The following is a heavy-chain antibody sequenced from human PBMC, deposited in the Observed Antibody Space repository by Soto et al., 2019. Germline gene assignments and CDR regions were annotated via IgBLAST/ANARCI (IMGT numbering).Heavy chain of an antibody. J-gene: IGHJ4*02. D-gene: IGHD3-16*02. CDR2: IYYSGST. Sequence: QVQLQESGPGLVKPSETLSLTCTVSGGSISSYYWSWIRQPPGKGLEWIGYIYYSGSTNYNPSLKSRVTISVDTSKNQFSLKLSSVTAADTAVYYCARHGLSGGFIRPDNFDYWGQGTLVTVSS. CDR1: GGSISSYY. CDR3: ARHGLSGGFIRPDNFDY. V-gene: IGHV4-59*08.